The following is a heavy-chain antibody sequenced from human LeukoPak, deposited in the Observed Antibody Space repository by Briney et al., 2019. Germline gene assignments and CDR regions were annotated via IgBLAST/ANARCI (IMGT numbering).Heavy chain of an antibody. CDR2: ISSNNGYI. V-gene: IGHV3-21*01. CDR3: AKDALATVGLFDY. CDR1: GFSFSSYR. J-gene: IGHJ4*02. D-gene: IGHD4-23*01. Sequence: GGPLRLSCAASGFSFSSYRMNWVRQAPGKGLEGVASISSNNGYIYYADSVKGRFTISRDNGENSLHLQMNSLRAEDTAVYYCAKDALATVGLFDYWGQGTLVTVSS.